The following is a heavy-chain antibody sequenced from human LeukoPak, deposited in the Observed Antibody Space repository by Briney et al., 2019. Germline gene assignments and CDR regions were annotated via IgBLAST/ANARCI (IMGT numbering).Heavy chain of an antibody. CDR1: GGSISSSSYY. V-gene: IGHV4-39*07. Sequence: SETLSLTCTVSGGSISSSSYYWGWIRQPPGKGLERIGSIYYSGSTYYNPSLKSRVTISVDTSKNQFSLKLSSVTAADTAVYYCPLEQVAGTRDYWGQGTLVTVSS. J-gene: IGHJ4*02. CDR2: IYYSGST. D-gene: IGHD6-19*01. CDR3: PLEQVAGTRDY.